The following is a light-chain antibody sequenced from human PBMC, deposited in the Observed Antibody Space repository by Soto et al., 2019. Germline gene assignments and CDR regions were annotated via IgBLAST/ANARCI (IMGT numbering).Light chain of an antibody. Sequence: QSVLTQPPSVSGAPGQRVSISCTGSSSKIGAGYDVHWYQQLPGTAPKLLIYGNSNRPSWVPDRVSGSKSGTSASLAITGLQAEDEADYYCQSYDSSLSVLFGGGTKVTVL. CDR1: SSKIGAGYD. CDR2: GNS. J-gene: IGLJ2*01. CDR3: QSYDSSLSVL. V-gene: IGLV1-40*01.